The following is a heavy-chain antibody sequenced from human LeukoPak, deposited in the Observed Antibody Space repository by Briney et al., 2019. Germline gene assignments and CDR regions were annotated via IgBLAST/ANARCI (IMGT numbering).Heavy chain of an antibody. V-gene: IGHV4-4*07. CDR2: IYISGST. CDR1: GASIGDYY. J-gene: IGHJ5*02. D-gene: IGHD3-22*01. Sequence: SETLSLTCTVSGASIGDYYWNWIRQPAGKGLEWIGRIYISGSTNYNPSLRSRVTMSIDTSKNQFSLKLTSMTAADSAVYYCVRDPTGLLRPTNWFDPWGQGTLVTVSS. CDR3: VRDPTGLLRPTNWFDP.